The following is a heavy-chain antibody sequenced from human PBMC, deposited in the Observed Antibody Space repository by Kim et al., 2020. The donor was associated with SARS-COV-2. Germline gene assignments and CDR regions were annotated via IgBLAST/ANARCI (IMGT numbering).Heavy chain of an antibody. D-gene: IGHD1-1*01. CDR1: GFTFSSYA. CDR2: ISYDGSNK. CDR3: ARDMGRGPSSTGTTPYYGMDV. J-gene: IGHJ6*02. V-gene: IGHV3-30*04. Sequence: GGSLRLSCAASGFTFSSYAMHWVRQAPGKGLEWVAVISYDGSNKYYADSVKGRFTISRDNSKNTLYLQMNSLRAEDTAVYYCARDMGRGPSSTGTTPYYGMDVWGQGTTVTVSS.